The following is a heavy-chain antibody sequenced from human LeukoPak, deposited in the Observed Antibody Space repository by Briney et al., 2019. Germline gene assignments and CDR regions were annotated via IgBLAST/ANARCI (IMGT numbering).Heavy chain of an antibody. CDR3: ARDRSYSSDSSGYYPT. D-gene: IGHD3-22*01. CDR1: GGSFSGYY. J-gene: IGHJ5*02. Sequence: SETLSLTCAVYGGSFSGYYWTWIRQPPGKGLEWVGEINHSRNTNYSPSLKSRATISVDTSKNQFSLTLSSVTAADTAVYYCARDRSYSSDSSGYYPTWGQGTLVTASS. V-gene: IGHV4-34*01. CDR2: INHSRNT.